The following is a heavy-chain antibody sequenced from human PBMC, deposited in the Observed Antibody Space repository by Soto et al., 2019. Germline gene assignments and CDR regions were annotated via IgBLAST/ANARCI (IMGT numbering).Heavy chain of an antibody. J-gene: IGHJ5*02. CDR1: GGSISSYY. CDR3: ASPYRGSLGFDP. D-gene: IGHD3-10*01. V-gene: IGHV4-59*01. Sequence: SETLSLTCTVSGGSISSYYWSWIRQPPGKGLEWIGYIYYSGSTNYNPSLKSRVTISVDTSKNQFSLKLSSVTAADTAVYYCASPYRGSLGFDPWGQGTLVTVSS. CDR2: IYYSGST.